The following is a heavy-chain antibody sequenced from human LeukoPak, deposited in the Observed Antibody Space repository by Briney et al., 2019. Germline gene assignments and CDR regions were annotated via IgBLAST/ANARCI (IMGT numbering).Heavy chain of an antibody. CDR1: GFTFSSYN. J-gene: IGHJ4*02. CDR2: ISSSGSTI. CDR3: AARPAAIFY. Sequence: GGSLRLSCAASGFTFSSYNMNWVRQAPGKGLEWVSYISSSGSTIYYADSVKGRFTISRDNAKNSLYLQMNSLRAEDTAVYYCAARPAAIFYWGQGTLVTVSS. V-gene: IGHV3-48*04. D-gene: IGHD2-2*02.